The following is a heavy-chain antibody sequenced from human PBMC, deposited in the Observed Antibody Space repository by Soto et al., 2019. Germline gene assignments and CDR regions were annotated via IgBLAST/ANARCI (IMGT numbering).Heavy chain of an antibody. CDR2: ISPESDKA. CDR1: GYTFTSFG. CDR3: ERDLFFISPATVRTGAY. D-gene: IGHD4-17*01. V-gene: IGHV1-18*01. J-gene: IGHJ4*02. Sequence: VQLVQSGAEVKKPGASVMVSCKASGYTFTSFGLSWVRQAPGQGPEWMGWISPESDKANYAHKFQGRITMTTDTSTTTAYMVLSSVRSVDTAAYYCERDLFFISPATVRTGAYWGQGTLVSVS.